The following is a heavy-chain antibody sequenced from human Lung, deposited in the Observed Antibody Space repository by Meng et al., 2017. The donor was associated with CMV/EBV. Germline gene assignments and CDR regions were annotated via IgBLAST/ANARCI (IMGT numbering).Heavy chain of an antibody. J-gene: IGHJ4*02. CDR1: GFFFSDNY. Sequence: GESLKISCAASGFFFSDNYIDWVRKAPGKGLEWVGRIRNRAKKYTTEYAASGKGRFTTSSDDSKNSAYLQMNSLKTEDTALYYCTRVKKGIAEHTTGDNWGQG. CDR3: TRVKKGIAEHTTGDN. V-gene: IGHV3-72*01. CDR2: IRNRAKKYTT. D-gene: IGHD6-13*01.